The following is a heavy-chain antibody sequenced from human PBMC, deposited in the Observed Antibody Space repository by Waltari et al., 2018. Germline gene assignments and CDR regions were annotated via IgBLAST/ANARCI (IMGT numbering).Heavy chain of an antibody. CDR3: ATDLGYCSSTSCYDPLDY. D-gene: IGHD2-2*01. CDR2: VDPEDGET. Sequence: QVQLVQSGAEVKKPGASVKVSCKVSGYTLTELSMHWVRQAPGKGLEWMGGVDPEDGETIYAPKFQGRVTMTEDTSTDTAYMELSSLRSEDTAVYYCATDLGYCSSTSCYDPLDYWGQGTLVTVSS. V-gene: IGHV1-24*01. J-gene: IGHJ4*02. CDR1: GYTLTELS.